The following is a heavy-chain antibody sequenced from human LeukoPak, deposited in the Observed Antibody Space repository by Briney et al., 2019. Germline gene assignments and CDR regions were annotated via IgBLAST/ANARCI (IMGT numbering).Heavy chain of an antibody. CDR2: INDSGST. Sequence: SETLSLTCIVSGYSISSGYSWGWIRQPPGKGLEWVGSINDSGSTYYNPSLKSRVIISVDTSKNQFSLKLSSVTAADTAVYYCARGGYCSNGVCYTNAFRYFDYWGQGTLVTVSS. J-gene: IGHJ4*02. V-gene: IGHV4-38-2*02. D-gene: IGHD2-8*01. CDR3: ARGGYCSNGVCYTNAFRYFDY. CDR1: GYSISSGYS.